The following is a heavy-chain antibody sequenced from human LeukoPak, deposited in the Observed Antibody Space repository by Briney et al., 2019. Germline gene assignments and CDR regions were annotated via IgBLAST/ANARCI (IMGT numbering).Heavy chain of an antibody. CDR3: AKGGYCSGGSCYPMDV. Sequence: GESLRLSCAASGFTFSSYAMSWARQTPGKGPQWVSAISGSGGITYYADSVKGRFAISRDNSKNTLYLQMNSLRAEDTAVYYCAKGGYCSGGSCYPMDVWGQGTTVTVSS. V-gene: IGHV3-23*01. D-gene: IGHD2-15*01. CDR1: GFTFSSYA. CDR2: ISGSGGIT. J-gene: IGHJ6*02.